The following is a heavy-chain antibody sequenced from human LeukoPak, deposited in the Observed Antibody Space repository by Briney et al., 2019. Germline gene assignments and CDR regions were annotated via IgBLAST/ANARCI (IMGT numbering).Heavy chain of an antibody. CDR2: ISRSSRYI. CDR3: ARTPITMVRLIDY. Sequence: PGGSLRLSCAASGFTFSSYSMNWVRQAPGKGLEWVSSISRSSRYIYYADSVKGRFTISRDNAKNSLYLQMNSLRAEDTAVYYCARTPITMVRLIDYWGQGTLVTVSS. CDR1: GFTFSSYS. V-gene: IGHV3-21*01. D-gene: IGHD3-10*01. J-gene: IGHJ4*02.